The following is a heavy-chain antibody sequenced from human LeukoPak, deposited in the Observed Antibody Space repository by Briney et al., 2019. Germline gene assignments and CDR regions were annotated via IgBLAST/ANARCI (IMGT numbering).Heavy chain of an antibody. CDR3: ARDQPSALGFDP. Sequence: SETLSLTCAVSGYSISSGYYWAWIRQPPGKGLECIGSIYHSGNTYYNPSLKSRVTISIDTSKNQFSLKLSSVTAADTAVYYCARDQPSALGFDPWGQGTLVTVSS. CDR2: IYHSGNT. D-gene: IGHD3-3*02. V-gene: IGHV4-38-2*02. J-gene: IGHJ5*02. CDR1: GYSISSGYY.